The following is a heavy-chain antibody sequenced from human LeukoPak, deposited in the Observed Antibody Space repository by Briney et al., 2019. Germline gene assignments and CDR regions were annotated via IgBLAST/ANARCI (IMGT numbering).Heavy chain of an antibody. J-gene: IGHJ5*01. CDR3: ATEKDLLLDS. CDR1: GYTFTSYY. Sequence: ASVKVSCKASGYTFTSYYVHWVRQAPGQGLEWMGGFDPGDDETIYAQKFQGRVTMTEDTSTDTAYLELSSLRSEDTAVYFCATEKDLLLDSWGQGTPVTVSS. CDR2: FDPGDDET. V-gene: IGHV1-24*01. D-gene: IGHD1-26*01.